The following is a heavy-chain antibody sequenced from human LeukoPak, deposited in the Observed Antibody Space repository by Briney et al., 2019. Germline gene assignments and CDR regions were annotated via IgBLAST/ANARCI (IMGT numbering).Heavy chain of an antibody. CDR3: AREGSLHDSGDYYLSWFDP. D-gene: IGHD3-22*01. J-gene: IGHJ5*02. CDR1: GFTFNTYG. V-gene: IGHV1-18*01. CDR2: ISAYNGKT. Sequence: ASVKVSCKTSGFTFNTYGIAWVRQAPGQGLEWMGWISAYNGKTDYAQNLQDRVTMTTDTSTTTAYMKLRSLRSDDTAVYYCAREGSLHDSGDYYLSWFDPWGQGTLVTVSS.